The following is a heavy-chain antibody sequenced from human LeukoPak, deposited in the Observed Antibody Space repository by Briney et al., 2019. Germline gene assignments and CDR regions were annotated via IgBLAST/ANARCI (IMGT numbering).Heavy chain of an antibody. V-gene: IGHV4-59*01. Sequence: SETLSLTCTVSGGSISSYYWSWIRQPPGKGLEWIGYIYYSGSTNYNPSLKSRVTISVDTSKNQFSLKLTSVTAADTAVYYCARHSSSFHNWFDPWGQGTLVTVSS. CDR1: GGSISSYY. CDR3: ARHSSSFHNWFDP. D-gene: IGHD6-6*01. CDR2: IYYSGST. J-gene: IGHJ5*02.